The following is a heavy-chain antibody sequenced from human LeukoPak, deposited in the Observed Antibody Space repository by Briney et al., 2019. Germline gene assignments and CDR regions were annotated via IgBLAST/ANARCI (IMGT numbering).Heavy chain of an antibody. Sequence: ASVKVSCKASGGTFSSYAISWVRQAPGQGLEWMGRIIPILGIANYAQKFQGRVTITADKSTSTAYMELSSLRSEDTAVYYCARDLTISGHGMDVWGQGTTVTVSS. J-gene: IGHJ6*02. CDR1: GGTFSSYA. V-gene: IGHV1-69*04. D-gene: IGHD3-3*01. CDR2: IIPILGIA. CDR3: ARDLTISGHGMDV.